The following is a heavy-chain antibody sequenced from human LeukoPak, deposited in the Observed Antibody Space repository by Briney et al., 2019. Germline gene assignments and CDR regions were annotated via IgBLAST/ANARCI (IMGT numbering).Heavy chain of an antibody. CDR1: GFTFSNYA. CDR3: AKQPANWGRAFGI. CDR2: ISGSGGTT. D-gene: IGHD7-27*01. Sequence: GGSLRLSCATSGFTFSNYAMTWVRQAPGKGLECVSAISGSGGTTYYADSVKGRFSISRDNSKNTLYLQMNSLRAEDTAVYFCAKQPANWGRAFGIWGQGTMLTVSP. V-gene: IGHV3-23*01. J-gene: IGHJ3*02.